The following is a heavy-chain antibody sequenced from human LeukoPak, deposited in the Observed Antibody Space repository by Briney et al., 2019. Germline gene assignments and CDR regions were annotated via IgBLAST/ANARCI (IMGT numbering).Heavy chain of an antibody. CDR2: ISGSGSTT. Sequence: TGGSLRLSCAASGFTFNNYAMNWVRQAPGKGLEWVSSISGSGSTTSYADSVKGRFTISRDNSKNTPSLQMNSLRVDDTAVYYCAKGYSSSYLRNAFDIWGQGTMVTVSS. J-gene: IGHJ3*02. D-gene: IGHD2-15*01. V-gene: IGHV3-23*01. CDR1: GFTFNNYA. CDR3: AKGYSSSYLRNAFDI.